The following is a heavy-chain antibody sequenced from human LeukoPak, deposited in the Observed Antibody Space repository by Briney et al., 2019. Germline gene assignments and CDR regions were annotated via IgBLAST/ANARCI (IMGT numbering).Heavy chain of an antibody. Sequence: GGSLRLSCAASGFTVSSNNMGWVRQAPGKGLEWVSVIYSGGATYYPDSVKGRFIISRDLSKNTLFLQMNDLRAEDTAVYYCAKIAVAYFDYWGQGTLVTVSS. D-gene: IGHD6-19*01. CDR3: AKIAVAYFDY. J-gene: IGHJ4*02. CDR2: IYSGGAT. CDR1: GFTVSSNN. V-gene: IGHV3-66*01.